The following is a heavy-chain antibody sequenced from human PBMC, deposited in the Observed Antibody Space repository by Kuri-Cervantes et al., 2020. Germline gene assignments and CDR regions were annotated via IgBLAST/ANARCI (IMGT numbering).Heavy chain of an antibody. J-gene: IGHJ6*03. CDR2: INHSGST. V-gene: IGHV4-34*01. Sequence: GSLRLSCAVYGGSLSGYYWSWIRQPPGKGLEWIGEINHSGSTNYNPSLKSRVTISVDTSKNQFSLKLSSVTAADTAVYYCARGTVLRFLGYMDVWGKGTTVTVSS. CDR1: GGSLSGYY. CDR3: ARGTVLRFLGYMDV. D-gene: IGHD3-3*01.